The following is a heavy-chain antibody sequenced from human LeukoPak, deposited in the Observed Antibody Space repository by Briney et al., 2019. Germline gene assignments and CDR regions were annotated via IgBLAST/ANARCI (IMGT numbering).Heavy chain of an antibody. CDR2: IHCGST. V-gene: IGHV4-59*12. J-gene: IGHJ6*03. Sequence: SETLSLTCTVSGGSISGYYWSWIRQPPGKGLEWIGSIHCGSTNCNPSLKSRVTISVDTSKNQFSLKLSSVTAADTAVYYCARGYCSGGSCYSYYYYNYMDVWGKGTTVTVSS. D-gene: IGHD2-15*01. CDR1: GGSISGYY. CDR3: ARGYCSGGSCYSYYYYNYMDV.